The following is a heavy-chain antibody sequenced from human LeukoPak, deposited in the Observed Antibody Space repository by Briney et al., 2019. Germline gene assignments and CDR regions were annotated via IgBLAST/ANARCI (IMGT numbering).Heavy chain of an antibody. V-gene: IGHV3-73*01. D-gene: IGHD2-15*01. CDR2: TRSKANSYAT. J-gene: IGHJ4*02. CDR1: GFTFSGSA. CDR3: ARDATRVGSKRLDY. Sequence: GGSLRLSCAASGFTFSGSAMHWVRQASGKGLEWVGRTRSKANSYATAYAASVKGRFTISRDDSKNTAYLQMNSLRAEDTAVYYCARDATRVGSKRLDYWGQGTLVTVSS.